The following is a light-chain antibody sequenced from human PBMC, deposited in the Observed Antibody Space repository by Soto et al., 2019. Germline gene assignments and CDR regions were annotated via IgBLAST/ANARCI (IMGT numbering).Light chain of an antibody. Sequence: DIQMTQSPSTLSGSVGDRVTITCRASQTISSWLAWYEQKLGKASKPLIYKASTLKSGVPSRFSGSGSGTEFTLTISSLQPDDFATYYCQHYNSYSEAFGQGTKVDI. CDR3: QHYNSYSEA. V-gene: IGKV1-5*03. CDR2: KAS. CDR1: QTISSW. J-gene: IGKJ1*01.